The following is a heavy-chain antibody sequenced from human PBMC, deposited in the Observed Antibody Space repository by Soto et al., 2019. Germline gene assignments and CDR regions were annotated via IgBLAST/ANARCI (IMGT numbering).Heavy chain of an antibody. V-gene: IGHV3-21*01. J-gene: IGHJ4*02. CDR2: ISSSSSYI. D-gene: IGHD1-1*01. Sequence: GGSLRLSCAASGFTFSSYSMNWVRQAPGKGLEWVSSISSSSSYIYYADSVKGRFTISRDNAKNSLYLQMNSLRAEDTAVYYGARDGEHVQLERPYYFDYWGQGTLVTVSS. CDR1: GFTFSSYS. CDR3: ARDGEHVQLERPYYFDY.